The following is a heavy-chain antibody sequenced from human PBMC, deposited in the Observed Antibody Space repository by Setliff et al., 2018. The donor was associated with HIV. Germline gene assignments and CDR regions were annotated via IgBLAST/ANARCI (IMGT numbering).Heavy chain of an antibody. Sequence: ASVKVSCKASGYAFTTYAINWVRQATGQGLEWMGWMNPKTGNTVYEQKFQGRVTLTRDTSIDTAYMELSSLRVDDTATYYCVREAGVRGVTFYMDVWGRGTTVTSP. CDR1: GYAFTTYA. CDR2: MNPKTGNT. D-gene: IGHD3-10*01. J-gene: IGHJ6*03. CDR3: VREAGVRGVTFYMDV. V-gene: IGHV1-8*01.